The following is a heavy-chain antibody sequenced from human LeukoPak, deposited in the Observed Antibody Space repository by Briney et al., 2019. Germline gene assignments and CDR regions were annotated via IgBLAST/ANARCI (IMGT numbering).Heavy chain of an antibody. CDR1: GFTFSSYA. CDR3: AKSILDYYDNSGSDY. CDR2: ISGSGSRT. Sequence: GGSLRLSCAASGFTFSSYAMNWVRQAPGRGLEWVSAISGSGSRTYNADSVKGRFTISRDISKNTLYLQMNSLRAEDTAVYYCAKSILDYYDNSGSDYWGQGTLVTVS. D-gene: IGHD3-22*01. V-gene: IGHV3-23*01. J-gene: IGHJ4*02.